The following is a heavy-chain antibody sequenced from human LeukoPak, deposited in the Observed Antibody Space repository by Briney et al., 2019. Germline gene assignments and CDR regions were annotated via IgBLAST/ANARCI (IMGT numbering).Heavy chain of an antibody. D-gene: IGHD6-19*01. V-gene: IGHV3-30*03. J-gene: IGHJ4*02. CDR3: ARDGLYGGSSGWYGGLDC. CDR2: ISYDGSDK. CDR1: GFTFSDHY. Sequence: GGSLRLSCAASGFTFSDHYMIWIRQAPGKGLEWVVVISYDGSDKYYADSVKGRFTIPRDNSKNTLYLQMNSQRAEDTAVYSCARDGLYGGSSGWYGGLDCWGQGTLVTVSS.